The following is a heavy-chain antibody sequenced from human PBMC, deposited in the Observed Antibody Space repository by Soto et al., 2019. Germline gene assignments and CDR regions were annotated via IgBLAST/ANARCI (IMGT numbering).Heavy chain of an antibody. V-gene: IGHV4-31*03. CDR1: GGSISSGGYY. CDR3: ARDRVYCSGGSCYYYGMDV. J-gene: IGHJ6*02. CDR2: IYYSGST. Sequence: QVQLQESGPGLVKPSQTLSLTCTVSGGSISSGGYYWSWIRQHPGKGLEWIGYIYYSGSTYYNPSLKSRVTISVDTSKNQFSLKLSSVTAADTAVYYCARDRVYCSGGSCYYYGMDVWGQGTTVTVSS. D-gene: IGHD2-15*01.